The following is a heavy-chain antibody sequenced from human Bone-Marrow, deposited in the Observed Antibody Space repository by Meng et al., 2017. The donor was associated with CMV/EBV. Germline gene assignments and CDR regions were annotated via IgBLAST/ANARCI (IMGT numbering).Heavy chain of an antibody. CDR3: ARGFERAGDYSTSGFDP. CDR1: SFSGRT. V-gene: IGHV1-69*16. D-gene: IGHD4-11*01. CDR2: ILPMLGSA. Sequence: SFSGRTFSWVRQAPGQGLEWMGGILPMLGSAIYAQKFQGRVTINTNDATSTVYLDMTNLKYGDTAVYFCARGFERAGDYSTSGFDPWGHGTLVTVSS. J-gene: IGHJ5*02.